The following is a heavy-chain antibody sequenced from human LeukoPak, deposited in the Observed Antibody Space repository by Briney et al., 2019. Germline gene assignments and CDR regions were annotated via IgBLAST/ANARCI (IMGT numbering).Heavy chain of an antibody. CDR3: ARDHAVAGIDY. D-gene: IGHD6-19*01. CDR1: GFTFSSHW. Sequence: GGSLRLACADSGFTFSSHWMSWVGQAPGRGLERVANIKEDGSRKYYVDSVKGRFAISRDNSKNSLYLQMNSLRVEDTALYYCARDHAVAGIDYSGQGTLVTVSS. V-gene: IGHV3-7*01. CDR2: IKEDGSRK. J-gene: IGHJ4*02.